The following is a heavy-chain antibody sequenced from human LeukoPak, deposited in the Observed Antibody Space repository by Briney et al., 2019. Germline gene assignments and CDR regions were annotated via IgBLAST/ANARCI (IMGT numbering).Heavy chain of an antibody. J-gene: IGHJ4*02. CDR2: IRSKANGGTT. V-gene: IGHV3-49*03. D-gene: IGHD5-24*01. Sequence: GGTLRLSCIGSGFTFGDFAVSWFRQAPGKGQELAGFIRSKANGGTTEYAASVKGRFTISRDDSKSIAYLQVSSLKTEDTAVYYCTRRDGYIFDHWGQGILVTVSS. CDR3: TRRDGYIFDH. CDR1: GFTFGDFA.